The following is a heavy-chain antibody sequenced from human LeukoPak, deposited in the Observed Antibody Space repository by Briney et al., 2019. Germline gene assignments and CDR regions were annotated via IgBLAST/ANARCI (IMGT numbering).Heavy chain of an antibody. D-gene: IGHD1-26*01. V-gene: IGHV4-59*01. J-gene: IGHJ4*01. CDR1: GGSISSYY. Sequence: SETLSLTCTVSGGSISSYYWSWIRQPPGKALEWIGYIYSSGSTNYNPSLKSRVTMSVDTSKNQFSLKLSSVAAADTAVYYCARDGLGYGSSFDYWGHGILVTVSS. CDR2: IYSSGST. CDR3: ARDGLGYGSSFDY.